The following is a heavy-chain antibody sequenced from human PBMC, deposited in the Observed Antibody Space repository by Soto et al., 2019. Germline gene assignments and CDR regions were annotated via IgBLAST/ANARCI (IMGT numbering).Heavy chain of an antibody. Sequence: LSLTCAVYGGSFSGYYWSWIRQPPGKGLEWIGEINHSGSTNYNPSLKSRVTISVDTSKNQFSLKLSSVTAADTAVYYCARKRRFGGNWFDPWGQGTLVTVSS. V-gene: IGHV4-34*01. CDR3: ARKRRFGGNWFDP. D-gene: IGHD3-10*01. CDR2: INHSGST. J-gene: IGHJ5*02. CDR1: GGSFSGYY.